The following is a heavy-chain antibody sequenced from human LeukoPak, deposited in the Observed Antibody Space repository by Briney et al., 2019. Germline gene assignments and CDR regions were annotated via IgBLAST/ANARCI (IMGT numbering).Heavy chain of an antibody. J-gene: IGHJ4*02. V-gene: IGHV3-30-3*01. Sequence: PGGSLRLSCAASGFAFSSTAMHWVRQAPGKGLEWVAVISYDGSNKYYADSVKGRFTISRDNSKNTLYLQMNSLRAEDTAVYYCARGCEEYSSSSWDYYFDYWGQGTLVTVSS. CDR2: ISYDGSNK. D-gene: IGHD6-6*01. CDR3: ARGCEEYSSSSWDYYFDY. CDR1: GFAFSSTA.